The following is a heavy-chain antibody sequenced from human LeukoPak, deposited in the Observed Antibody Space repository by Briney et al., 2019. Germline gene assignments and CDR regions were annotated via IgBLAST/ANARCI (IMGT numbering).Heavy chain of an antibody. CDR2: ISGSGVST. J-gene: IGHJ4*02. CDR1: GFTFSSYA. Sequence: GGSLRLSCAASGFTFSSYAMTWVRQAPGKGLEWVSAISGSGVSTYYVDSVKGRFTISRDNSKNTLYLQMSSLRVEDTAVYYCAKASAWYYFDYWGQGILVTVSS. CDR3: AKASAWYYFDY. D-gene: IGHD2-8*01. V-gene: IGHV3-23*01.